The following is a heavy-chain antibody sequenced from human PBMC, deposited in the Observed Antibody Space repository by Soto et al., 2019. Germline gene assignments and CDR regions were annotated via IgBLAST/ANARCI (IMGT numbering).Heavy chain of an antibody. V-gene: IGHV3-33*01. CDR3: ARATVTAALDY. CDR2: IWYDGSNK. J-gene: IGHJ4*02. Sequence: PGGSLRLSCAASGFTFSSYGMHWVRQAPGKGLEWVAVIWYDGSNKYYADSVKGRFTISRDNSKNTLYLQMNSLRAEDTAVYYCARATVTAALDYWGQGTLVTVSS. D-gene: IGHD4-17*01. CDR1: GFTFSSYG.